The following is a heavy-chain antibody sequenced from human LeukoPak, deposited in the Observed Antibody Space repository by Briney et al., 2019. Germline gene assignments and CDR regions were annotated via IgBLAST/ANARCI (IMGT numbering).Heavy chain of an antibody. CDR3: ARVAYYDSSGYSIFDY. V-gene: IGHV4-61*02. D-gene: IGHD3-22*01. CDR2: IYTSGST. CDR1: GGSISSGSYY. Sequence: SETLSLTCTVSGGSISSGSYYWSWIRQPAGKGLEWIGRIYTSGSTNYNPSLKSRVTISVDTSKNQFSLKLSSVTAADTAVYYCARVAYYDSSGYSIFDYWSQGTLVTVSS. J-gene: IGHJ4*02.